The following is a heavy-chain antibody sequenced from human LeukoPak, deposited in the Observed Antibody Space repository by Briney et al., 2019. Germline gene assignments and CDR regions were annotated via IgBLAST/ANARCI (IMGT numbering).Heavy chain of an antibody. Sequence: GGSLRLSCAVSGFTVSTHTMNWVRQAPGKGLEWVSSVTSSSSYKFYADSVKGRFTISRDNAENSLFLHMNSLRAEDTAIYYCARVSGEYRDYWGQGTLVTVSS. CDR3: ARVSGEYRDY. V-gene: IGHV3-21*06. CDR1: GFTVSTHT. J-gene: IGHJ4*02. D-gene: IGHD2/OR15-2a*01. CDR2: VTSSSSYK.